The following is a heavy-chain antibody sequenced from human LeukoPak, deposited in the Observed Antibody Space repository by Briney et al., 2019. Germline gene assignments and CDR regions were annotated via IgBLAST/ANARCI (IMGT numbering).Heavy chain of an antibody. J-gene: IGHJ4*02. CDR2: ISTSGSTT. CDR3: VREMGGYPFDH. D-gene: IGHD5-12*01. CDR1: GFTFSSFE. V-gene: IGHV3-48*03. Sequence: GGSLRLSCAASGFTFSSFEMNWVRQAPGKGLEWVSYISTSGSTTYYADSVKGRFTISRDDAKNSLYLQMNSLRAEDTAIYYCVREMGGYPFDHWGQGTLVTVSS.